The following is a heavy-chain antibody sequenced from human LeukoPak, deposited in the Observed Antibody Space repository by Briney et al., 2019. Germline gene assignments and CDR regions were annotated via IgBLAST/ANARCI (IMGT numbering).Heavy chain of an antibody. CDR2: MNHSGST. Sequence: SETLSPTCAVYGGSFSGYYWSWIPQPPGKGLEWIGEMNHSGSTNYNPSLKSRVTISVDTSKNQFSLKLSSVTPAETAVYYCGRTGVGNGYSSSSGYWGQGIVVTVSS. V-gene: IGHV4-34*01. J-gene: IGHJ4*02. CDR1: GGSFSGYY. CDR3: GRTGVGNGYSSSSGY. D-gene: IGHD6-13*01.